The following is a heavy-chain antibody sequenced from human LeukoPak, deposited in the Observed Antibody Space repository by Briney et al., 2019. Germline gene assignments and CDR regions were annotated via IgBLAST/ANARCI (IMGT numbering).Heavy chain of an antibody. CDR3: ARYGMYYFDY. CDR2: ISSSGSTI. D-gene: IGHD1-1*01. V-gene: IGHV3-48*03. J-gene: IGHJ4*02. CDR1: RFTFSSYE. Sequence: PGGSLRLSCAASRFTFSSYEMNWVRQAPGKGLEWVSYISSSGSTIYYADSVKGRFTISRDNAKNSLYLQMNSLRAEDTAVYYCARYGMYYFDYWGQGTLVTVSS.